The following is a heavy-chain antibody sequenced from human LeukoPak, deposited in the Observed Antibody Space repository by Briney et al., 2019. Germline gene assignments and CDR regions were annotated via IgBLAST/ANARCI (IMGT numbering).Heavy chain of an antibody. V-gene: IGHV4-39*07. CDR3: VRQHYYESFFDY. J-gene: IGHJ4*02. CDR2: IYYSGST. D-gene: IGHD3-22*01. Sequence: PSETLSLTCGVSGGSISTNSHYWGWIRQPPGKGLEWMGSIYYSGSTYYSPSLKSRVSISVDTSKNQFSLKVTSVTAADTAVYFCVRQHYYESFFDYWGQGILVTVSS. CDR1: GGSISTNSHY.